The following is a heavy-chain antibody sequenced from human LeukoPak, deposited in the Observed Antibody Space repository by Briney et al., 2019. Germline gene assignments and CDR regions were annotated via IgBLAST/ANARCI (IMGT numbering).Heavy chain of an antibody. J-gene: IGHJ4*02. CDR2: ISSSGSTI. V-gene: IGHV3-11*04. Sequence: GGSLRLSCAASGFTFSDYYMSWIRQAPGKGLEWVSYISSSGSTIYYADSVKGRFTISRDNAKNSLYLQMNSLRAEDTAVYYCARDSPILVTFFDYWGRGTLVTVSS. CDR1: GFTFSDYY. CDR3: ARDSPILVTFFDY. D-gene: IGHD6-6*01.